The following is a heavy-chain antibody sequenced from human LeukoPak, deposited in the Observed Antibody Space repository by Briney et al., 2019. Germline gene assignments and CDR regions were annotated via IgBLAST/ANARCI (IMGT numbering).Heavy chain of an antibody. CDR2: IFWNDDK. J-gene: IGHJ4*02. CDR3: AHRPTSSGFLGN. V-gene: IGHV2-5*01. D-gene: IGHD3-16*01. Sequence: KESGPTLVNPIQTLTLTCSFSGFSLTTSGVGVGWIRQPPGKALETLGVIFWNDDKRYNPFLRSRLTITKDTSKNQVVLTMTNMDPVDTATYYCAHRPTSSGFLGNWGQGTLVTVSS. CDR1: GFSLTTSGVG.